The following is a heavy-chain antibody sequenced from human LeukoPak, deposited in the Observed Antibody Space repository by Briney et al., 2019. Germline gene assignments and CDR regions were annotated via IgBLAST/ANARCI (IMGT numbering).Heavy chain of an antibody. CDR1: GITSGSNA. J-gene: IGHJ4*02. CDR3: ARLEVTIASGIFDY. Sequence: GGSLRLSCAASGITSGSNAMSWVRQAPGKGLEWVAAISGSGVSTFYADSVKGRFTIARDNSKNTVYLQLSSLRAEDTATYYCARLEVTIASGIFDYWGQGTLVTVSS. V-gene: IGHV3-23*01. CDR2: ISGSGVST. D-gene: IGHD1-26*01.